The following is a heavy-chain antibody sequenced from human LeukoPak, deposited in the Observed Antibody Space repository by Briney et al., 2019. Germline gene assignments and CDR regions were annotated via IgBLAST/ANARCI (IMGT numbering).Heavy chain of an antibody. CDR2: ISGSGGST. D-gene: IGHD3-10*01. CDR3: AKEGFYGSGSYYLSAYYFDY. CDR1: GFTFSSYA. J-gene: IGHJ4*02. V-gene: IGHV3-23*01. Sequence: GGSLRLSCAASGFTFSSYAMSWVRQAPGKGLEWVSAISGSGGSTYYADSVKGRFTISRDNSKNTLYLQMNSLRAEDTAVYYCAKEGFYGSGSYYLSAYYFDYWGQGTLVTVSS.